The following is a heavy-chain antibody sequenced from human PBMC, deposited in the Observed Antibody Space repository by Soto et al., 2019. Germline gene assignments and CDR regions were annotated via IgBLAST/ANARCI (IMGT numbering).Heavy chain of an antibody. J-gene: IGHJ3*02. V-gene: IGHV4-34*01. CDR2: INHSGST. D-gene: IGHD6-19*01. CDR1: AGSFSGCY. Sequence: SETLCLTWAVSAGSFSGCYWSWSRQPPGKGLEWIGEINHSGSTNYNPSLKSRVTISVDTSKNQFSLRLSSVTAADTATYYCARVKIAVVPSFD. CDR3: ARVKIAVVPSFD.